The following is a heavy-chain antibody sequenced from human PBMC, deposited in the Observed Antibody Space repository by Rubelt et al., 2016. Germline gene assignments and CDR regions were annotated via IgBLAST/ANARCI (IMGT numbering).Heavy chain of an antibody. CDR1: GFTFSSYW. V-gene: IGHV3-74*02. Sequence: EAQLVASGGGLVRPGGSLRLSCAASGFTFSSYWMHWVRQAPGKGLVWVSRINSDGSSTSYADSVKGRFTISRDNAKNTLDLQMFSRRAEETAVYYCTRSHYFFDYWGQGTLVTVSS. CDR2: INSDGSST. J-gene: IGHJ4*02. CDR3: TRSHYFFDY.